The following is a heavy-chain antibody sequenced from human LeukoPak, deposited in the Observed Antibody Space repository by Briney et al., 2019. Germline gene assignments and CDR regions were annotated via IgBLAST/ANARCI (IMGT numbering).Heavy chain of an antibody. Sequence: SETLSLTCTVSGGSISSYYWSWIRQPAGKGLEWIGRIYTSGSTNYNPSLKSRVTMSVDTSKNQFSLKLSSVTAADTAVYYCARVGYQLLCNDAFDIWGQGTMVTVSS. V-gene: IGHV4-4*07. CDR3: ARVGYQLLCNDAFDI. CDR1: GGSISSYY. D-gene: IGHD2-2*01. J-gene: IGHJ3*02. CDR2: IYTSGST.